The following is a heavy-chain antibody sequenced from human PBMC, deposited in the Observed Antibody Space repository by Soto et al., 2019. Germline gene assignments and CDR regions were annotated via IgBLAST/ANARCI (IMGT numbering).Heavy chain of an antibody. D-gene: IGHD2-2*01. J-gene: IGHJ2*01. CDR2: VDTAGGT. CDR3: AREIPSPGNWYFDL. CDR1: GFTFSSHD. Sequence: EVQLVESGGGLVQPGGSLRLSCAASGFTFSSHDMHWVRQGTGKGLEWVSGVDTAGGTYYPVSVKGRFAITRDNAKKSLYLQMNSLGATDTVVYYCAREIPSPGNWYFDLWCRGTLVTVAS. V-gene: IGHV3-13*04.